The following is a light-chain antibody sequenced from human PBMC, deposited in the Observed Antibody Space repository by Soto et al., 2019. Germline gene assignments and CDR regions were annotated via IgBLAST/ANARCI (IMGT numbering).Light chain of an antibody. V-gene: IGKV1-39*01. J-gene: IGKJ1*01. CDR3: QQTYSSPWT. CDR2: AAS. Sequence: DIPMTQSPSSLSASVADRVTITCRASQSIRRSLNWYQQKPGKAPNLLIYAASSLQTGVPSRFTGSGSGTDFTLTISNLQPEDFAVYYCQQTYSSPWTFGQGTKVEIK. CDR1: QSIRRS.